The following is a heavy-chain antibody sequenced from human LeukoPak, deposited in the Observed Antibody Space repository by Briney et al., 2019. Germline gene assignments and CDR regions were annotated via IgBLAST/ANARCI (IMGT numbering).Heavy chain of an antibody. CDR1: GFTFSSYA. J-gene: IGHJ4*02. V-gene: IGHV3-30*18. D-gene: IGHD6-13*01. CDR2: ISYDGSNK. CDR3: AKVPKRVLGPFDY. Sequence: PGGSLRLSCAASGFTFSSYAMSWVRQAPGKGLEWVAVISYDGSNKYYADSVKGRFTISRDNSKNTLYLQMNSLRAEDTAVYYCAKVPKRVLGPFDYWGQGTLVTVSS.